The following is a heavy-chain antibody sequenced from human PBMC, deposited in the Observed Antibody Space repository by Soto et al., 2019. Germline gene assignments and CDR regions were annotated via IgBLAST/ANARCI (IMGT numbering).Heavy chain of an antibody. D-gene: IGHD3-10*01. CDR3: AREHYGNSAWLDP. Sequence: ASVKVSCKASGDSFPSYALNWVRQATGQGLEWMGWMNPNSGNKGYAQKFQGRVTMTRNTSISTAYMELSSLRSEDTAVYYCAREHYGNSAWLDPWGQRTLVTVSS. CDR1: GDSFPSYA. J-gene: IGHJ5*02. CDR2: MNPNSGNK. V-gene: IGHV1-8*01.